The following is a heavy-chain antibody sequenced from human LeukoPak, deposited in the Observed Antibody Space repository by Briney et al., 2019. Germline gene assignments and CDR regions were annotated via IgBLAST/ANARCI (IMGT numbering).Heavy chain of an antibody. J-gene: IGHJ4*02. V-gene: IGHV4-39*01. CDR1: GGSISSSSYY. D-gene: IGHD4-17*01. CDR3: VETTSAY. CDR2: IYYSGST. Sequence: SETLSLTCTVSGGSISSSSYYWGWIRQPPGKGLEWIGSIYYSGSTYYNPSLKSRVTISVDTSKNQFSLKPSSVTAADTAVYYCVETTSAYWGQGTLVTVSS.